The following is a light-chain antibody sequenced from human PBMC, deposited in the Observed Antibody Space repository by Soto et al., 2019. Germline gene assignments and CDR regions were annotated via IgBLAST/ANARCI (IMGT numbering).Light chain of an antibody. V-gene: IGLV2-14*03. Sequence: QSVLTQPASVSGSPGQPITISCTGTSRDIGTYYYVSWYQHHPGKAPNVILHDVSTRPSGVSDRFSGSKSDNTASLTISGRQPDDEADYYWSSYTISNTLVFGGGTQLTVL. CDR3: SSYTISNTLV. J-gene: IGLJ3*02. CDR1: SRDIGTYYY. CDR2: DVS.